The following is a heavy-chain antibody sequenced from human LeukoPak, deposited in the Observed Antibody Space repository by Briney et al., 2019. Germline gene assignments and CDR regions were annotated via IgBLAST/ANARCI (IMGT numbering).Heavy chain of an antibody. D-gene: IGHD5-12*01. CDR3: ARGPSGDHNT. CDR1: EFSVGSNY. Sequence: VGSLRLSCAASEFSVGSNYMTWVRQAPRKGLEWVSLIYSGGSTYYADSVKGRFTISRDNSKNTLYLQMKSLRAEDTAVYYCARGPSGDHNTGGQGTLVTVSS. V-gene: IGHV3-66*01. CDR2: IYSGGST. J-gene: IGHJ4*02.